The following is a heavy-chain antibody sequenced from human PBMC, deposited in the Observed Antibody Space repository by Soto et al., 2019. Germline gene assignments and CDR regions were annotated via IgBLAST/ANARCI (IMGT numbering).Heavy chain of an antibody. Sequence: PSETLSLTCAVYGGSFSSYYWSWIRQPPGKGLEWIGEINHSGSTNYNPSLKSRVTISVDTSKNQFSLKLSSVTAADTAVYYCARGKKDIVVVPAAMRSGWFDPWGQGTLVTVSS. CDR3: ARGKKDIVVVPAAMRSGWFDP. D-gene: IGHD2-2*01. V-gene: IGHV4-34*01. CDR2: INHSGST. CDR1: GGSFSSYY. J-gene: IGHJ5*02.